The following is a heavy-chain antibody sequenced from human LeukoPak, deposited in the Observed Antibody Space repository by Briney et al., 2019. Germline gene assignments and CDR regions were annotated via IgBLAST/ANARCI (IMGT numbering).Heavy chain of an antibody. CDR2: INSDGSST. CDR3: ARKEGYSYGYYYYGMDV. CDR1: GFTFSSYW. D-gene: IGHD5-18*01. V-gene: IGHV3-74*01. J-gene: IGHJ6*02. Sequence: GGSLRLSCAASGFTFSSYWMQWVRQAPGKGLVWVSRINSDGSSTSYADSVKGRFTISRDNAKNTLYLQMNSLRAEDTAVYYCARKEGYSYGYYYYGMDVWGQGTTVTVSS.